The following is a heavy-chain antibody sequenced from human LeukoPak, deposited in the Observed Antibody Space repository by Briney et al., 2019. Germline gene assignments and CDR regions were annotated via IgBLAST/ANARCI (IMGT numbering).Heavy chain of an antibody. J-gene: IGHJ4*02. V-gene: IGHV3-30-3*01. D-gene: IGHD6-19*01. CDR1: GFTFSSYA. Sequence: GGSLRLSCAASGFTFSSYAMHWVRQAPGKGLEWVAVISYDGSNKYYADSVKGRFTISRDNSKNTLYLQMNSLRAEDTAVYYCARGFRGWLNPYYFDYWGQGTLVTVSS. CDR2: ISYDGSNK. CDR3: ARGFRGWLNPYYFDY.